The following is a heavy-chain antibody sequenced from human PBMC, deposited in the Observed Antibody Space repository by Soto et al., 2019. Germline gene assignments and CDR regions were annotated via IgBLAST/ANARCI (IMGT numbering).Heavy chain of an antibody. J-gene: IGHJ6*02. V-gene: IGHV3-30*03. CDR2: ISYDGSNK. D-gene: IGHD5-12*01. CDR1: GFTFSSYG. CDR3: ARSSGRLRGNYYYYYGMDV. Sequence: GGSLRLSCAASGFTFSSYGMHWVRQAPGKGLEWVAVISYDGSNKYYADSVKGRFTISRDNSKNTLYLQMNSLRAEDTAVYYCARSSGRLRGNYYYYYGMDVWGQGTTVTVSS.